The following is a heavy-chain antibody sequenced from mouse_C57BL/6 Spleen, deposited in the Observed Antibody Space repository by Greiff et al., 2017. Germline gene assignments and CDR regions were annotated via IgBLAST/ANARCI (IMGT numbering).Heavy chain of an antibody. CDR1: GFSFNTYA. CDR2: IRSKSNNYAT. Sequence: EVQLVESGGGLVQPKGSLKLSCAASGFSFNTYAMTWVRQAPGKGLEWVARIRSKSNNYATYYADSVKDRFTISRDDSESMRYLQMNNVKTEYTAMDYCLRSQSLYYNGSSYAMDDWGQGTSVTVAS. D-gene: IGHD1-1*01. J-gene: IGHJ4*01. V-gene: IGHV10-1*01. CDR3: LRSQSLYYNGSSYAMDD.